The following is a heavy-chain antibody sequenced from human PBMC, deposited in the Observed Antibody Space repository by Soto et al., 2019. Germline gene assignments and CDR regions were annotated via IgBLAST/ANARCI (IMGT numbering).Heavy chain of an antibody. V-gene: IGHV4-59*01. CDR2: IYYSGST. CDR1: GGSISSYY. CDR3: ARGGSFIAAERFDY. D-gene: IGHD6-13*01. Sequence: ETLSLTCTVSGGSISSYYWSWIRQPPGKGLEWIGYIYYSGSTNYNPSLKSRVTISVDTSKNQFSLKLSSVTAADTAVYYCARGGSFIAAERFDYWGQGTLVTVSS. J-gene: IGHJ4*02.